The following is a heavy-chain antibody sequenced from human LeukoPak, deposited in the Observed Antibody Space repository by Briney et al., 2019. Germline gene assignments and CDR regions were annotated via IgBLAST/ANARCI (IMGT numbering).Heavy chain of an antibody. CDR1: GGTFSSYA. J-gene: IGHJ4*02. V-gene: IGHV1-69*05. Sequence: ASVKVSCKASGGTFSSYAISWVRQAPGQGLEWMGGIIPIFGTANYAQKFQGRVTITTDESTSTAYMELSSLRSEDTAVYYCARTKSTVTYYFDYWGQGTLVIVSS. D-gene: IGHD4-17*01. CDR3: ARTKSTVTYYFDY. CDR2: IIPIFGTA.